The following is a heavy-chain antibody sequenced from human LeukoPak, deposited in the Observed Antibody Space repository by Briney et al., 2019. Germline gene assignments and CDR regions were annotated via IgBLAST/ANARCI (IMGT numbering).Heavy chain of an antibody. CDR2: INHSGST. V-gene: IGHV4-34*01. CDR1: GGSFSGYY. J-gene: IGHJ4*02. D-gene: IGHD3-22*01. Sequence: SETLSLTCAVYGGSFSGYYWSWLRQPPGKGLEWIGEINHSGSTNYNPSLKSRVTISVDTSKNQFSLKLSSVTAADTAVYSCVSGPYYDSSRYYVSWGQGTLVTVSS. CDR3: VSGPYYDSSRYYVS.